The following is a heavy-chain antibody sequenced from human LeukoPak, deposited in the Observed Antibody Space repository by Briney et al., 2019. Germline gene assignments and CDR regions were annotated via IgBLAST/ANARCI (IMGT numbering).Heavy chain of an antibody. V-gene: IGHV3-30-3*01. CDR1: RFTFSSYA. CDR3: ARGLYCSGGSCGGMDV. Sequence: PGRSLRLSCAASRFTFSSYAMNWVRQAPGNGLEWVAVISYDGSNKYYADSVKGRFTISRDNSKNTLYLQMSSLRAEDTALYYCARGLYCSGGSCGGMDVWGLGTTVTVSS. CDR2: ISYDGSNK. D-gene: IGHD2-15*01. J-gene: IGHJ6*02.